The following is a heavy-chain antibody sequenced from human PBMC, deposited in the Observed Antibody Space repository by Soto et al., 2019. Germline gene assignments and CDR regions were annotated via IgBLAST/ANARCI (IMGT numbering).Heavy chain of an antibody. Sequence: SETLSLTCSVSGGSMTSYYWNWMRQSTGKGLEWIGYIYHSGSTNYNPSFESRVTMSLDTSKNHVSLRLTSVTAADTGVYYCAASGTAWYNWFDPWGQGTLVTVSS. CDR2: IYHSGST. J-gene: IGHJ5*02. V-gene: IGHV4-59*01. CDR3: AASGTAWYNWFDP. D-gene: IGHD5-12*01. CDR1: GGSMTSYY.